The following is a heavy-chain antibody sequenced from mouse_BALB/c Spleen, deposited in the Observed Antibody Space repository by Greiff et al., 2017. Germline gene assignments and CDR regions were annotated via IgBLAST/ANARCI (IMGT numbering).Heavy chain of an antibody. J-gene: IGHJ2*01. V-gene: IGHV1-67*01. CDR3: ARSSHYYGSSFYYFDY. CDR2: ISTYYGNT. CDR1: GYTFTDYA. Sequence: VQLKESGPELVRPGVSVKISCKGSGYTFTDYAMHWVKQSHAKSLEWIGVISTYYGNTNYNQKFKGKATMTVDKSSSTAYMELARLTSEDSAIYYCARSSHYYGSSFYYFDYWGQGTTLTVSS. D-gene: IGHD1-1*01.